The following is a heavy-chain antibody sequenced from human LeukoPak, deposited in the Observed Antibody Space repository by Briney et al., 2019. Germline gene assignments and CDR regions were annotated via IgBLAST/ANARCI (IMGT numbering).Heavy chain of an antibody. D-gene: IGHD1-26*01. V-gene: IGHV1-2*02. J-gene: IGHJ4*02. CDR1: GYTFTGYY. CDR3: ARAESGSYGVDGY. CDR2: INPNSGGT. Sequence: ASVKVSCKASGYTFTGYYMHRVRQAPGQGLEWMGWINPNSGGTNYAQKFQGRVTMTRDTSISTAYMELSRLRSDDTAVYYCARAESGSYGVDGYWGQGTMVTVSS.